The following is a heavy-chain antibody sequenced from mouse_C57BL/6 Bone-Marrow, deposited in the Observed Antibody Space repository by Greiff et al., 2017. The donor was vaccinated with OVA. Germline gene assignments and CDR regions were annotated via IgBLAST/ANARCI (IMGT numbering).Heavy chain of an antibody. CDR2: INPYNGGT. D-gene: IGHD2-4*01. CDR3: ARGDDYDVRNFDV. CDR1: GYTFTDYY. J-gene: IGHJ1*03. Sequence: VQLQQSGPVLVKPGASVKMSCKASGYTFTDYYMNWVKQSHGKSLEWIGVINPYNGGTSYNQKFKGKATFTVDKSSSTAYMELNSLTSEDSAVYYCARGDDYDVRNFDVWGTGTTVTVSS. V-gene: IGHV1-19*01.